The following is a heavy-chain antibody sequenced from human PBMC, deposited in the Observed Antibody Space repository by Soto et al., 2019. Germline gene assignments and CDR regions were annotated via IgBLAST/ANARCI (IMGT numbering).Heavy chain of an antibody. V-gene: IGHV3-30*18. CDR2: ISYDGRNK. CDR3: VKDVLRFLEGLAFYGMDV. D-gene: IGHD3-3*01. CDR1: GFTFSSYG. J-gene: IGHJ6*02. Sequence: QVQLVESGGGVVQPGRSLRLSCAASGFTFSSYGMHWVRQAPGKGLEWVAVISYDGRNKYYADSVKGRFTISRDNSKNTLYLQMNMLRAEDTAVYYCVKDVLRFLEGLAFYGMDVWGQGTTVTVSS.